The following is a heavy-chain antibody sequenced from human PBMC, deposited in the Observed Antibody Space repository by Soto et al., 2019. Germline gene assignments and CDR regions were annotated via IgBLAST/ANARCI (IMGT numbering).Heavy chain of an antibody. CDR2: INPSGGST. J-gene: IGHJ4*02. D-gene: IGHD3-3*01. CDR1: GYTFTSYY. Sequence: ASVKVSCKESGYTFTSYYMHWVRQAPGQGLEWMGIINPSGGSTSYAQKFQGRVTMTRDTSTSTVYMELSSLRSEDTAVYYCARVLTYYDFWSGYYTGPFDYWGQGTLVTVSS. CDR3: ARVLTYYDFWSGYYTGPFDY. V-gene: IGHV1-46*03.